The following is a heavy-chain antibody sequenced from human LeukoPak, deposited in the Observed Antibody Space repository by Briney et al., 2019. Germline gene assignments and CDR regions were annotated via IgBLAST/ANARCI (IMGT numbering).Heavy chain of an antibody. CDR2: INHSGST. V-gene: IGHV4-34*01. Sequence: SETLSLTCAVYGGSFSGYYWSWIRQPPGKGLEWIGEINHSGSTNYNPSLKSRVTISVDTSKNQFSLKLSSVTATDTAVYYCARGERYYYDSSGYPLDYWGQGTLVTVSS. D-gene: IGHD3-22*01. J-gene: IGHJ4*02. CDR1: GGSFSGYY. CDR3: ARGERYYYDSSGYPLDY.